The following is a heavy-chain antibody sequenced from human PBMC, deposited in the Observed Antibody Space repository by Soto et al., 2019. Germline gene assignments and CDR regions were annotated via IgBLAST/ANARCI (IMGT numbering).Heavy chain of an antibody. V-gene: IGHV3-30-3*01. CDR2: ISYDGSNK. CDR1: GFTFSSYA. Sequence: QVQLVESGGGVVQPGRSLRLSCAASGFTFSSYAMHWVRQAPGKGLEWVAVISYDGSNKYYADSVKGRFTISRDNSKNTLYLQMNSLRAEDTAVYYCARVDISYYDILTGYGDYWGQETLVTVSS. J-gene: IGHJ4*02. D-gene: IGHD3-9*01. CDR3: ARVDISYYDILTGYGDY.